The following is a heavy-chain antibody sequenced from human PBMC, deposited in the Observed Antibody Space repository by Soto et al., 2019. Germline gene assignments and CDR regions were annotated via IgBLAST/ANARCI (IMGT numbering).Heavy chain of an antibody. Sequence: GAALSSSSAASGFTFSSHAMHWVRQAPGKGLEWVAVISYDGSNKYYADSVKGRFTISRDNSKSTLYLQMNSLRAEDTAVYYCAGGGIVVVVAATLDYWGQGTLVTVSS. D-gene: IGHD2-15*01. V-gene: IGHV3-30-3*01. CDR2: ISYDGSNK. CDR3: AGGGIVVVVAATLDY. CDR1: GFTFSSHA. J-gene: IGHJ4*02.